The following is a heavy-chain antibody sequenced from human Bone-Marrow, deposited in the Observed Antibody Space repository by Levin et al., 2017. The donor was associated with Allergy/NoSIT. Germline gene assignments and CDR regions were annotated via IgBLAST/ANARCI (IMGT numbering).Heavy chain of an antibody. J-gene: IGHJ4*02. CDR1: GFSFNSFT. CDR3: ARLSGAFRLDY. Sequence: KAGGSLRLSCAASGFSFNSFTMNWVRQAPGKGLEWVSYISSSSRQVYYGESLKGRFTISRDNAGNSVYLQMNSLRAEDTAVYYCARLSGAFRLDYWGQGILVTVSS. CDR2: ISSSSRQV. V-gene: IGHV3-21*01. D-gene: IGHD1-26*01.